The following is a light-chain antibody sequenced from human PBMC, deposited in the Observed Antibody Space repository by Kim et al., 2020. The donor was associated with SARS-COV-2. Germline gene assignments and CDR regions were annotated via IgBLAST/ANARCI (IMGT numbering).Light chain of an antibody. V-gene: IGLV3-21*04. CDR1: SIGLQS. CDR2: YDT. CDR3: QVWDTGSDHPI. Sequence: PGKTAKITCGENSIGLQSVHWYQQKPGQAPVLVIYYDTGRPSGIPGRFSGSNSGNTATLTISRVEAGDEADYYCQVWDTGSDHPIFGGGTKVTVL. J-gene: IGLJ2*01.